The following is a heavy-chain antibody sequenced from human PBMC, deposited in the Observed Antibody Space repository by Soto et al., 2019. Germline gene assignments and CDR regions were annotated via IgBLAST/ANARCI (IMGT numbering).Heavy chain of an antibody. V-gene: IGHV1-8*01. CDR3: ARRAETNGWNGFGADKYYFDF. J-gene: IGHJ4*02. D-gene: IGHD1-1*01. CDR1: GYTFTSYD. Sequence: GASVKVSCKASGYTFTSYDIYWVRQATGQGLEWMGWMNPNTGNSGYALKFQGRVTMTSDTSISTAHMELGSLRSEDTAVYYCARRAETNGWNGFGADKYYFDFWGQGTLVTVSS. CDR2: MNPNTGNS.